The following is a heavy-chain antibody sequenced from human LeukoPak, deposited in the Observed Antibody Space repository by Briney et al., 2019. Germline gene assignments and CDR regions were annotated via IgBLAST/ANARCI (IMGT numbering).Heavy chain of an antibody. CDR2: IKQDGSEK. CDR1: GFSFSTYA. Sequence: PGGSLRLSCAASGFSFSTYAMSWVRQAPGKGLEWVANIKQDGSEKYYVDSVKGRFTISRDNAKNSLYLQMNSLRAEDTAVYYCARDFNYGDFDYWGQGTLVTVSS. J-gene: IGHJ4*02. D-gene: IGHD4-17*01. CDR3: ARDFNYGDFDY. V-gene: IGHV3-7*05.